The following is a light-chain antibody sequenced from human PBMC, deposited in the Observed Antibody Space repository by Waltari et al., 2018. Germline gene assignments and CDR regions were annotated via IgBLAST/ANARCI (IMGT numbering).Light chain of an antibody. CDR2: AAS. Sequence: DIQVTQSPSSLSASAGDRISITCRASQNIGTYLNWFQQKPGRTPKLLIYAASALQSGVPSRFSGSRYGTDFTLTISGLQHEDSAIYYCQQSKRVPYIFGLGTRLEIK. J-gene: IGKJ2*01. CDR3: QQSKRVPYI. V-gene: IGKV1-39*01. CDR1: QNIGTY.